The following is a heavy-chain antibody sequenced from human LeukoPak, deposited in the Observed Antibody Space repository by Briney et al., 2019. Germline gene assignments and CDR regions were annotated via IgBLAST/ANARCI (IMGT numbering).Heavy chain of an antibody. CDR3: ARGYYDSSGYYPVDY. Sequence: PSETLSLTCTVSGGSISSYYWSWIRQPPGKGLEWIGYIYYSGSTNYSPSLKSRVTISVDTSKNQFSLKLSSVTAADTAVYYCARGYYDSSGYYPVDYWGQGTLVTVSS. V-gene: IGHV4-59*01. D-gene: IGHD3-22*01. J-gene: IGHJ4*02. CDR2: IYYSGST. CDR1: GGSISSYY.